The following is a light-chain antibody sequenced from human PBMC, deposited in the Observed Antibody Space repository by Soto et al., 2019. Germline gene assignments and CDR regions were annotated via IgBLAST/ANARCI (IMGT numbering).Light chain of an antibody. V-gene: IGKV3-20*01. Sequence: EIVLTQSPGNLSLSPGERATLSCRASQSVSNNYLAWYQQKPGQAPRLLIYGASNRATGIPDRFSGSGSGTDFTLTIRRLEPEDFAVYYCQQYGSSGTFGQGTKVDIK. CDR3: QQYGSSGT. J-gene: IGKJ1*01. CDR1: QSVSNNY. CDR2: GAS.